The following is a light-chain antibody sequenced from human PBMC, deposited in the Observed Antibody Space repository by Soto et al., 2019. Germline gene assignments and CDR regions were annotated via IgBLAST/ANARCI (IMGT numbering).Light chain of an antibody. V-gene: IGKV3D-15*01. CDR3: QQYNNWPPLT. CDR1: QSVSSN. J-gene: IGKJ4*01. CDR2: GAS. Sequence: EIVMTQSPATLSVSAGERVTLSCRASQSVSSNLAWYQQQPGQAPRLLIYGASTRATGIPARFSGSGSGTDFPLTIGSLQSEDFAVYSCQQYNNWPPLTFGGGTKVEIK.